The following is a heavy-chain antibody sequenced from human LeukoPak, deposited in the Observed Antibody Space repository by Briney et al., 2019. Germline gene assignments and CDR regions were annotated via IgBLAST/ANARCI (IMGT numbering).Heavy chain of an antibody. D-gene: IGHD4-23*01. CDR1: GFIFSDYY. CDR2: HSTSGDIM. J-gene: IGHJ3*02. Sequence: GGSLRLSCAASGFIFSDYYMSWIRQAPGKGLEWVSYHSTSGDIMYYAGSVKGRFTVSRDNAKNSLYLEMDSLRAEDTAVYYCARGHYGGNPADAFDIWGQGTMVTVS. CDR3: ARGHYGGNPADAFDI. V-gene: IGHV3-11*01.